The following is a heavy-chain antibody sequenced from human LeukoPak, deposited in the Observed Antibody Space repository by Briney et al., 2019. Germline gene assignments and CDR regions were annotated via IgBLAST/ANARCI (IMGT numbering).Heavy chain of an antibody. CDR1: GGTFSSYA. CDR2: IIPIFGTA. Sequence: SVKVSCKASGGTFSSYAISWVRQAPGQGLEWMGGIIPIFGTANYAQTFQGRVTITADESTSTAYMELSSLRSEDTAVYYCAGFDYYGSRGYFQHWGQGTLVTVSS. D-gene: IGHD3-10*01. J-gene: IGHJ1*01. V-gene: IGHV1-69*01. CDR3: AGFDYYGSRGYFQH.